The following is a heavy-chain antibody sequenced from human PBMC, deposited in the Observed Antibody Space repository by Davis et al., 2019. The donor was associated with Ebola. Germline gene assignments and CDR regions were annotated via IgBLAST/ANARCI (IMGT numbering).Heavy chain of an antibody. D-gene: IGHD6-13*01. CDR2: IYSDGNT. J-gene: IGHJ3*02. CDR1: GFVFSSYV. V-gene: IGHV3-53*01. CDR3: ASTYSSSWHAFDI. Sequence: GGSLRLSCAASGFVFSSYVMSWVRQAPGKGLEWVSTIYSDGNTYYADSVKGRFTISRHNSKNTLYLQMNSLRAEDTAVYYCASTYSSSWHAFDIWGQGTMVTVSS.